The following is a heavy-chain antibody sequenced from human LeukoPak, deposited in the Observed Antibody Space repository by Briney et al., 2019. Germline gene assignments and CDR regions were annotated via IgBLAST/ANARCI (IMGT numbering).Heavy chain of an antibody. V-gene: IGHV3-48*01. CDR1: GFTSSSYS. CDR3: ARDPSLQNCGMDV. CDR2: ISSSSGTI. D-gene: IGHD4-11*01. Sequence: GGSLRLSCAASGFTSSSYSMNWVRQAPGKGLEWVSYISSSSGTIYYADSVKGRFTISIDNAKNSLYLQMNSLRADDTAVYYCARDPSLQNCGMDVWGQGTTVTVSS. J-gene: IGHJ6*02.